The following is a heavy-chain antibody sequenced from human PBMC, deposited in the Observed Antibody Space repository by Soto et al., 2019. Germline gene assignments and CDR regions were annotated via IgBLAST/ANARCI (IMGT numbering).Heavy chain of an antibody. CDR2: IYYSGST. CDR1: GGSISSGDYY. D-gene: IGHD3-22*01. V-gene: IGHV4-30-4*02. Sequence: SETLSLTCTVSGGSISSGDYYWSWIRQPPGKGLEWIGYIYYSGSTYYNPSLKSRVTISVDTSKNQFSLKLSSVTAADTAVYYCAREAYYYDSSGYSRYFDYWGQGTLVTVSS. J-gene: IGHJ4*02. CDR3: AREAYYYDSSGYSRYFDY.